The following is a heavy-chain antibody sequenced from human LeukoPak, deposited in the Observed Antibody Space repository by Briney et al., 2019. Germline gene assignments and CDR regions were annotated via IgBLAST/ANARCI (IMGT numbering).Heavy chain of an antibody. D-gene: IGHD3-10*01. J-gene: IGHJ4*02. CDR1: GFTFSSYA. Sequence: GGSLRLSCAASGFTFSSYAMNWVRQAPGMGLEWVSGISPSGDIRYYADSVKGRFTISRDNSKNTLYLEVISLTAEDTAVYYCAKDDAWLRFGEWSQGTLVTVSS. CDR3: AKDDAWLRFGE. CDR2: ISPSGDIR. V-gene: IGHV3-23*01.